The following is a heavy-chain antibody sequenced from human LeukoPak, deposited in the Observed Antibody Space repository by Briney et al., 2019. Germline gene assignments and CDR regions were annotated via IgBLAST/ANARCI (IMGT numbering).Heavy chain of an antibody. V-gene: IGHV3-30-3*01. D-gene: IGHD4-17*01. CDR3: AGGDYGY. J-gene: IGHJ4*02. Sequence: GRSLRLSCAASGFTFSSHAMHWVRQAPGKGLEWVAVISYDGSNKYYADSVKGRFTISRDNSKNTLYLQMNSLRAEDTAVYYCAGGDYGYWGQGTLVTVSS. CDR1: GFTFSSHA. CDR2: ISYDGSNK.